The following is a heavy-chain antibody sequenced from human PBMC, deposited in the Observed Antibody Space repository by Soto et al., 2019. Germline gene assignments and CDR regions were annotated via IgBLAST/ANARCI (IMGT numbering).Heavy chain of an antibody. Sequence: SETLSLTCTVSGGSISSYYWSWIRQSPGKGLEWIGYIYYSGSTNYNPSLKSRVTISVDTSKNQFSLKLNSVTAADTAVYYCARSQWRAHFYFWGQGSMVPVSS. D-gene: IGHD6-19*01. CDR2: IYYSGST. CDR1: GGSISSYY. CDR3: ARSQWRAHFYF. V-gene: IGHV4-59*08. J-gene: IGHJ3*01.